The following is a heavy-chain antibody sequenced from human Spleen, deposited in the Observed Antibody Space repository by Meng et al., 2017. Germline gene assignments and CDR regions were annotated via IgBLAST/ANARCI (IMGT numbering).Heavy chain of an antibody. CDR1: GYNFPDYY. CDR2: INTNTGNP. D-gene: IGHD5-12*01. V-gene: IGHV7-4-1*02. Sequence: QVQLVQSGAEVKKPGASVKVSCKPSGYNFPDYYIHWVRQAPGQGLEWMGWINTNTGNPTYAQGFTGRFVFSLDTSVSTAYLQISSLKAEDTAVYYCARVNSGYVYDYWGQGTLVTVSS. J-gene: IGHJ4*02. CDR3: ARVNSGYVYDY.